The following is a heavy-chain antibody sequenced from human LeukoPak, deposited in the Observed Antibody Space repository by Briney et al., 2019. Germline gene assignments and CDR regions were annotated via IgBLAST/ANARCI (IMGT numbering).Heavy chain of an antibody. CDR2: ISAYNGNT. V-gene: IGHV1-18*01. D-gene: IGHD3-3*01. CDR3: ARDGPLKGSGYGAFDI. J-gene: IGHJ3*02. CDR1: GYTFTSYG. Sequence: ASVKVSCKASGYTFTSYGISWVRQAPGQGLEWMGWISAYNGNTNYAQKLQGRVTMTTDTSTSTAYMELRSLRSDDTAVYYCARDGPLKGSGYGAFDIWGQGTMVTVSS.